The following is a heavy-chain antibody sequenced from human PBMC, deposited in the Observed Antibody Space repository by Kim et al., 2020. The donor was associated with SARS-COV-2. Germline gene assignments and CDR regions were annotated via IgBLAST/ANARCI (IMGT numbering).Heavy chain of an antibody. CDR2: IGTAGDT. D-gene: IGHD3-16*01. CDR3: ARGWGPWYFDL. Sequence: GGSLRLSCAASGFTFSSYDMHWVRQATGKGLEWVSAIGTAGDTYYPGSVKGRFTISRENAKNSLYLQMNSLRAGDTALYYCARGWGPWYFDLWGRGTLVTVSS. J-gene: IGHJ2*01. CDR1: GFTFSSYD. V-gene: IGHV3-13*04.